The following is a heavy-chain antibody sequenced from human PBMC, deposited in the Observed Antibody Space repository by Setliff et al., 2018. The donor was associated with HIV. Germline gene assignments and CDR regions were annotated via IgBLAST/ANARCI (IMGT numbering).Heavy chain of an antibody. CDR2: MNPNNGHT. J-gene: IGHJ6*03. CDR3: ARGYTNIEMATTYSYYMDV. CDR1: GYTLSELS. V-gene: IGHV1-8*01. D-gene: IGHD5-12*01. Sequence: ASVKVSCKVYGYTLSELSIHWVRQAPGQGLEWLGWMNPNNGHTAFAQKFQGRVAMVRDTSTSTAFMEVNSLTFDDTAIYYCARGYTNIEMATTYSYYMDVWGMGTAVTVSS.